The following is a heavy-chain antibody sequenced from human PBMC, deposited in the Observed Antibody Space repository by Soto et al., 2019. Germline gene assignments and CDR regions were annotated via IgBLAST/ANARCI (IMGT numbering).Heavy chain of an antibody. CDR1: GYTFTTYE. J-gene: IGHJ5*01. V-gene: IGHV1-8*01. CDR2: VNPSNGNT. D-gene: IGHD6-13*01. Sequence: QVLLVQSGAEVKKPGASVKVSCEASGYTFTTYEINWVRQATGQGLEWMGWVNPSNGNTGFAQKFQGRLTMTRNTSISTAYMELSSLTSEDTAVYYCARGDSFTSSWYWFDSWGQGTPVTVSS. CDR3: ARGDSFTSSWYWFDS.